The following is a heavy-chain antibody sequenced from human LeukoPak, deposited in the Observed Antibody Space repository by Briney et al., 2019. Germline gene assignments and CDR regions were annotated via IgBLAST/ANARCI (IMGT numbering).Heavy chain of an antibody. Sequence: GGSLRLSCAASGFTFSSYAMHWVRQAPGKGLEWVAVISYDGSNKYYADSVKGRFTISRDNSKNTLYLQMNSLRADDTAIYYCARSKIDYWGQGTLVTVSS. CDR1: GFTFSSYA. D-gene: IGHD4-11*01. CDR3: ARSKIDY. J-gene: IGHJ4*02. V-gene: IGHV3-30*04. CDR2: ISYDGSNK.